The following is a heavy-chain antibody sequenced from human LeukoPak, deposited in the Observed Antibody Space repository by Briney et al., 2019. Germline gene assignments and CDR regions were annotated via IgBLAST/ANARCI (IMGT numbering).Heavy chain of an antibody. CDR3: ARVPVAFGAFDI. V-gene: IGHV3-74*01. Sequence: PGGSLRLSCAASGFTFTNYWMHWVRQTPEKGLVWVSRITHDGSDTSYADSVKGRFTISRDNARDTLYLQTNGLRAEDTAVYYCARVPVAFGAFDIWGQGTVVTVSS. CDR2: ITHDGSDT. J-gene: IGHJ3*02. D-gene: IGHD2-21*01. CDR1: GFTFTNYW.